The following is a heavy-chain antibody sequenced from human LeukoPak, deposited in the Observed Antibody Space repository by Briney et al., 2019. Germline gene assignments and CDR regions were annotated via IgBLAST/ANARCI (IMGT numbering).Heavy chain of an antibody. CDR2: IYSSGST. D-gene: IGHD6-19*01. CDR3: ARESWGIALAPFDP. Sequence: PSETLSLTCTVSGRSMSTYYWSWIRQPAGKGLEWIGHIYSSGSTNYNPSLKSRLTMSVDTSKNQFSLKLTSVTAADTAVYYCARESWGIALAPFDPWGQGTLVTVSS. J-gene: IGHJ5*02. V-gene: IGHV4-4*07. CDR1: GRSMSTYY.